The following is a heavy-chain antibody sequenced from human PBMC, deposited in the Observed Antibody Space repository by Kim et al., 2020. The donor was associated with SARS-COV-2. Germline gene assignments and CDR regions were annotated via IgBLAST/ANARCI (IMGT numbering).Heavy chain of an antibody. J-gene: IGHJ3*02. CDR2: IYYSGST. CDR3: ARAGRRRITIFGVVGAFDI. CDR1: GGSISSGGYY. V-gene: IGHV4-31*03. Sequence: SETLSHTCTVSGGSISSGGYYWSWIRQHPGKGLEWIGYIYYSGSTYYNPSLKSRVTISVDTSKNQFSLKLSSVTAADTAVYYCARAGRRRITIFGVVGAFDIWGQGTMVTVSS. D-gene: IGHD3-3*01.